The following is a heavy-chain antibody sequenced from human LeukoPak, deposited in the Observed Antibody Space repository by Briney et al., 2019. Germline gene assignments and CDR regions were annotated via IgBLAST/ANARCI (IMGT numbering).Heavy chain of an antibody. CDR2: IYYSGST. V-gene: IGHV4-59*01. CDR1: GGSISSYY. J-gene: IGHJ4*02. CDR3: ASRSSIWSGYQDTLYYFDS. D-gene: IGHD3-3*01. Sequence: SETLSLTCTVSGGSISSYYWSWIRQPPGKRLEWIGDIYYSGSTNYNPSLKSRVTISVDTSKNQFSLKLSSVTAADTAVYYCASRSSIWSGYQDTLYYFDSWGQGTLVTVSS.